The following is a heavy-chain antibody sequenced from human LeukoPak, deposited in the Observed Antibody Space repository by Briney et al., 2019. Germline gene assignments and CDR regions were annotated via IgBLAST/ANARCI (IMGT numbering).Heavy chain of an antibody. CDR2: LYYMRGA. CDR3: ARDWYGYYYDSSPGGAFDI. D-gene: IGHD3-22*01. V-gene: IGHV4-59*01. Sequence: SETLSLTCTVSGGSISGYYWSWSRQPPGKGVEWIGNLYYMRGAWYKSSLKSRVTTSVDTSRNEFSLKLSSVTAADTAVYYCARDWYGYYYDSSPGGAFDIWGQGTMVTVSS. CDR1: GGSISGYY. J-gene: IGHJ3*02.